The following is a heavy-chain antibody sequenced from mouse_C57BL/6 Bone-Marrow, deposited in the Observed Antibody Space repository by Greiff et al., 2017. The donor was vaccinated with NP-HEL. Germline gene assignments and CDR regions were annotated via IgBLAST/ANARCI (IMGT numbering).Heavy chain of an antibody. CDR3: ARWRWLLPFDY. CDR2: INPSSGYT. CDR1: GYTFTSYT. D-gene: IGHD2-3*01. V-gene: IGHV1-4*01. Sequence: QVQLKQSGAELARPGASVKMSCKASGYTFTSYTMHWVKQRPGQGLEWIGYINPSSGYTKYNQKFKDKATLTADKSSSTAYMQLSSLTSEDSAVYYCARWRWLLPFDYWGQGTTLTVSS. J-gene: IGHJ2*01.